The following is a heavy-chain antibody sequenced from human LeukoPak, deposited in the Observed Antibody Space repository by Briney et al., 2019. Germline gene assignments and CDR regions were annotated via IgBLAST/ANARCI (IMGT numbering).Heavy chain of an antibody. J-gene: IGHJ4*02. D-gene: IGHD2-2*01. CDR1: GYSFTSYW. V-gene: IGHV5-51*01. Sequence: PGESLKISCKGSGYSFTSYWIGWVRQMPGKGLEWMGIIYPGDPDTRYSPSFQGQVTISADKSVSTAYLQWSSLKASDTAMYYCARLRTIDIVVVPAAIGYDFWSGPYYFDYWGQGTLVTVSS. CDR3: ARLRTIDIVVVPAAIGYDFWSGPYYFDY. CDR2: IYPGDPDT.